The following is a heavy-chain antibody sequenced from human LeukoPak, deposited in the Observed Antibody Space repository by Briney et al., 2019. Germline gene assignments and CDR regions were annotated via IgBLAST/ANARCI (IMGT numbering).Heavy chain of an antibody. CDR1: GYTFTTYT. CDR2: ISAYNGNT. Sequence: GASVKVSCKASGYTFTTYTIHWVRQAPGQGLEWMGWISAYNGNTNYAQKLQGRVTMTTDTSTSTAYMELRSLRSDDTAVYYCARDQYSGSYYTYYYYYMDVWGKGTTVTVSS. V-gene: IGHV1-18*01. D-gene: IGHD1-26*01. CDR3: ARDQYSGSYYTYYYYYMDV. J-gene: IGHJ6*03.